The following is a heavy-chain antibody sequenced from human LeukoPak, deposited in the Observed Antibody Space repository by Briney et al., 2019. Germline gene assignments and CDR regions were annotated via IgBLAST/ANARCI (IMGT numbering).Heavy chain of an antibody. CDR1: GFTVSSNY. J-gene: IGHJ4*02. CDR3: AKPQDYYYDSSGYSPYYFDY. V-gene: IGHV3-66*04. D-gene: IGHD3-22*01. Sequence: PGGSLRLSCAASGFTVSSNYMSWVRQAPGKGLEWVSVIYSGGSTYYADSVKGRFTISRDNSKNTLYLQMNSLRAEDTAVYYCAKPQDYYYDSSGYSPYYFDYWGQGTLVTVSS. CDR2: IYSGGST.